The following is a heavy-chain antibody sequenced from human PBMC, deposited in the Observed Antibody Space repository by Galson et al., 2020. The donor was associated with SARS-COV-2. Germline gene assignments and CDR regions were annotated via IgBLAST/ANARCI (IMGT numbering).Heavy chain of an antibody. CDR1: GFTFSSYA. CDR2: ISYDGSNK. Sequence: GGSLRLSCAASGFTFSSYAMHWVRQAPGKGLEWVAVISYDGSNKNYADSVKGRFTISRDNSKNTLYLQMNSLRAEDTAVYYCARDRLGDCSGGSCYSPFAYGGQGTLVTVSS. D-gene: IGHD2-15*01. V-gene: IGHV3-30*04. CDR3: ARDRLGDCSGGSCYSPFAY. J-gene: IGHJ4*02.